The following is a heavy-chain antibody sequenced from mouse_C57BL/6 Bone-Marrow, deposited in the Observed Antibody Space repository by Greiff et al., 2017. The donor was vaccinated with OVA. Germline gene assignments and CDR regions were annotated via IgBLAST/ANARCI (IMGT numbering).Heavy chain of an antibody. J-gene: IGHJ2*01. D-gene: IGHD2-5*01. CDR2: IYPGDGDT. V-gene: IGHV1-82*01. CDR3: ARGSNYENFDY. Sequence: QVQLQQSGPELVKPGASVKISCKASGYAFSSSWMNWVKQRPGKGLEWIGRIYPGDGDTNYNGKFKGKATLTADKSSSTAYMQLSSLTSEDSAVYFCARGSNYENFDYWGQGTTLTVSS. CDR1: GYAFSSSW.